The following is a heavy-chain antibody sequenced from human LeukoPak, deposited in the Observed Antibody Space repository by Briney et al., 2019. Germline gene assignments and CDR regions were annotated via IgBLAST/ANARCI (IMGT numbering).Heavy chain of an antibody. V-gene: IGHV3-23*01. CDR2: IGGSGGST. CDR1: GLTFSSYG. D-gene: IGHD3-10*01. Sequence: PGGTLRLSCAASGLTFSSYGMSWVRQAPGKGLEWVSAIGGSGGSTYYVDSVKGRFTISRDNSKNTLYLQMNSLRAEDTAVYYCARGGSGGSGISSWGGYYYYMDVWGKGTTVTISS. CDR3: ARGGSGGSGISSWGGYYYYMDV. J-gene: IGHJ6*03.